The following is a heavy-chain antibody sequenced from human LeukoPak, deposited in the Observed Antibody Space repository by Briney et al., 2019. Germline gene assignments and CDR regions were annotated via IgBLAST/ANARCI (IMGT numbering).Heavy chain of an antibody. CDR3: ARDYDILTGYYTYGMDV. D-gene: IGHD3-9*01. J-gene: IGHJ6*02. CDR2: INPSGGST. V-gene: IGHV1-46*01. Sequence: ASVKVSCKASGYTFTSYYMHWVRQAPGQGLEWMGIINPSGGSTSYAQKFQGRVTMTRDTSTSTVYMELSSLRSEDTAVYYCARDYDILTGYYTYGMDVWGQGTTVTVSS. CDR1: GYTFTSYY.